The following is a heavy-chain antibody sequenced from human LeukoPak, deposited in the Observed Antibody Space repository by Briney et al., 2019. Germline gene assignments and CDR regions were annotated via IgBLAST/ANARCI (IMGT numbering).Heavy chain of an antibody. Sequence: SETLSLTCAVSGGSISSGGYSWSWIRQPPGKGLEWIGYIYHSGSTYYNPSLKSRVTISVDRSKNQFSLKLSSVTAADTAVYYCARDGGYGFDYWGQGTLVTVSS. J-gene: IGHJ4*02. CDR2: IYHSGST. D-gene: IGHD5-12*01. CDR1: GGSISSGGYS. V-gene: IGHV4-30-2*01. CDR3: ARDGGYGFDY.